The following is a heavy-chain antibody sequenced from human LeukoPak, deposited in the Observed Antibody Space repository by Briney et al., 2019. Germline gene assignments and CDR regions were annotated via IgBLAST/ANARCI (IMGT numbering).Heavy chain of an antibody. CDR1: GFTFSSYG. V-gene: IGHV3-30*02. CDR3: AKDTTPPKAGFDP. D-gene: IGHD1-14*01. J-gene: IGHJ5*02. CDR2: IRYDGSNK. Sequence: GGSLRLSCAASGFTFSSYGMHWVRQAPGKGLEWVAFIRYDGSNKYYADTVKGRFTIYRDKSKNTLYLQMNSLGAEDTAVYYCAKDTTPPKAGFDPWGQGTLVTVSS.